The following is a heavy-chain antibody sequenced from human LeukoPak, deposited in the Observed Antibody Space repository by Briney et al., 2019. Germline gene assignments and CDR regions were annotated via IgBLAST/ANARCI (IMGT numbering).Heavy chain of an antibody. D-gene: IGHD1-26*01. Sequence: SSETLSLTCTVSGGSISSSKYYWGWIRQPPGKGLEWIGTIFNSGSTHYNPSLKSRVTISVDTSKNQFSLNLSSVTAANMAVYYCATPSYSGSWGTIDVWGQGTMVTVSS. J-gene: IGHJ3*01. CDR3: ATPSYSGSWGTIDV. CDR1: GGSISSSKYY. CDR2: IFNSGST. V-gene: IGHV4-39*01.